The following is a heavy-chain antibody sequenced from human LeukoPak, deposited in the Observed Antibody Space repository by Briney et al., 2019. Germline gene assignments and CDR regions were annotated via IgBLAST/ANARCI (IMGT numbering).Heavy chain of an antibody. Sequence: GGSLRLSCAASGFTFSSYAMSWVRQAPGKGLEWVSAISGSGGSTYYADSVKGRFTISRDNSKNTLYLQMNSLRAEDTAVYYCAKVTGYCTNGVCYSGFDPWGQGTLVTVSS. CDR1: GFTFSSYA. CDR2: ISGSGGST. V-gene: IGHV3-23*01. D-gene: IGHD2-8*01. J-gene: IGHJ5*02. CDR3: AKVTGYCTNGVCYSGFDP.